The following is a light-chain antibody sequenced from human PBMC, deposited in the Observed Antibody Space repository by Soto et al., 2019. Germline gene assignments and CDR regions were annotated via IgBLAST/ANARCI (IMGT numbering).Light chain of an antibody. Sequence: DIVMTQSPDSLAVSLGERATINCKSSKSVLYSSNNKNHLAWYQQKPGQPPKLLIYWASTRESGVPDRFSGSGSGTDFTLTISCLQTEDVAVYYCQQYYNTPSTFGSGAKVEIK. CDR1: KSVLYSSNNKNH. CDR2: WAS. V-gene: IGKV4-1*01. CDR3: QQYYNTPST. J-gene: IGKJ1*01.